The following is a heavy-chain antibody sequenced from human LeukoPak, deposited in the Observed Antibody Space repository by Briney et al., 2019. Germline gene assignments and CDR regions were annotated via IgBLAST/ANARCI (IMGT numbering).Heavy chain of an antibody. D-gene: IGHD3-22*01. V-gene: IGHV3-30*18. CDR3: AKSNYYDSSGFDY. CDR1: GFTFSSYG. Sequence: GALRLSCAASGFTFSSYGMHWVRQAPGKGLEWVAVISYDGSNKYYADSVKGRFTISRDNSKSTLYLQMNSLRAEDTAVYYCAKSNYYDSSGFDYWGQGTLVTVSS. J-gene: IGHJ4*02. CDR2: ISYDGSNK.